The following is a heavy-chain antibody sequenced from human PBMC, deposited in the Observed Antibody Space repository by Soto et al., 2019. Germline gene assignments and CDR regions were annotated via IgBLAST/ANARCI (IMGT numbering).Heavy chain of an antibody. Sequence: GASVKVSCKASGYTFSSYGLSWVRQAPGQGLEWMGWISTDTGHTSYAQNLQGRVTMTTDTSTSTAYMEVRSLRSDDTAVYYCARGLAKWAPGAFDIWGQGTVVTVSS. D-gene: IGHD1-26*01. CDR3: ARGLAKWAPGAFDI. CDR1: GYTFSSYG. V-gene: IGHV1-18*01. CDR2: ISTDTGHT. J-gene: IGHJ3*02.